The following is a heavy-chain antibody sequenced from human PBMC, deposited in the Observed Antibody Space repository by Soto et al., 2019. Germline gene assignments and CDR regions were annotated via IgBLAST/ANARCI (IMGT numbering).Heavy chain of an antibody. CDR3: ARRNYYGSGSFPPYYYYGMDV. J-gene: IGHJ6*02. CDR1: GGTFSSYA. CDR2: IIPIFGTA. D-gene: IGHD3-10*01. V-gene: IGHV1-69*13. Sequence: SVKVSCKASGGTFSSYAISWVRQAPGQGLEWMGGIIPIFGTANYAQKFQGRVTITADESTSTAYMELSSLRSEDTAVYYCARRNYYGSGSFPPYYYYGMDVWGQGTTVTVSS.